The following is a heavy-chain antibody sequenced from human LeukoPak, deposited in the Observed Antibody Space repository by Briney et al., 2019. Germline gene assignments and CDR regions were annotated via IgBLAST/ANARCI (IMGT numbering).Heavy chain of an antibody. CDR3: AKDSDYYGSGSYSADY. V-gene: IGHV3-30*18. J-gene: IGHJ4*02. Sequence: QSGGSLRLSCAASGFTFSSYGMHWVRQAPGKGLEWVAVISYDGSNKFYADSVKGRFTISRDNSKNTLYLQMNSLRAEDTAVYYCAKDSDYYGSGSYSADYWGQGTLVTVSS. CDR2: ISYDGSNK. CDR1: GFTFSSYG. D-gene: IGHD3-10*01.